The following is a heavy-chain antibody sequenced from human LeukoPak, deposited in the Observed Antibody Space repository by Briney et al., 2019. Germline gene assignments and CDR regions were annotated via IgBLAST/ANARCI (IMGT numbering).Heavy chain of an antibody. Sequence: ASVKVSCKASGYAFTSYDINWVRQATGQGLEWMGWMNPNSGNTGYAQKFQGRVTMTRNTSISTAYMEVSRLKSEDTAVYYCMRGLNGGSYYDVDYWGQGTLVTVSS. CDR2: MNPNSGNT. J-gene: IGHJ4*02. CDR1: GYAFTSYD. D-gene: IGHD1-26*01. CDR3: MRGLNGGSYYDVDY. V-gene: IGHV1-8*01.